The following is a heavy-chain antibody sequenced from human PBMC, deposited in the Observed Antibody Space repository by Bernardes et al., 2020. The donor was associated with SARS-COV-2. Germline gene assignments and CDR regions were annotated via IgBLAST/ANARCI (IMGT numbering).Heavy chain of an antibody. CDR1: GLVFSNTD. CDR3: ATELQYDDIY. V-gene: IGHV3-53*01. D-gene: IGHD4-4*01. J-gene: IGHJ4*02. Sequence: GGSLRLSCRTSGLVFSNTDMSWVRQAPGKGLEWVATISAVRNTHYADSTLGRFTISRDDANNVFYLQINRLRAEDTATYFCATELQYDDIYWGKGTRVTVSS. CDR2: ISAVRNT.